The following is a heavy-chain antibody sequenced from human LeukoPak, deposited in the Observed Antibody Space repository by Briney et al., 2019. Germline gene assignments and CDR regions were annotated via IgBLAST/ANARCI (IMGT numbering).Heavy chain of an antibody. CDR2: ITNDGSST. CDR3: ARDRYYGIDV. CDR1: GLTFSSHW. Sequence: PGGSLRLSCAASGLTFSSHWMHWVRQAPGKGLVWVSRITNDGSSTTYADSVKGRFTISRDNAKNMLYLQVNSLRAEDTAVYFCARDRYYGIDVWGRGTTVTVSS. J-gene: IGHJ6*02. V-gene: IGHV3-74*01.